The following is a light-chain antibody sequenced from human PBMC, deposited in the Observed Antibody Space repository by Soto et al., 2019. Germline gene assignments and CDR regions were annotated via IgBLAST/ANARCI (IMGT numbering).Light chain of an antibody. CDR1: ESISGW. J-gene: IGKJ1*01. Sequence: DIQMTQSPSTLSASVGDRVTITCRASESISGWLAWYQQKPGKAPKLVIFKASTLESGVPSRFSGSGSGTGFTLRISSLQPDDFATYYCQQYNSYPRTFGQGTKVEIK. CDR2: KAS. V-gene: IGKV1-5*03. CDR3: QQYNSYPRT.